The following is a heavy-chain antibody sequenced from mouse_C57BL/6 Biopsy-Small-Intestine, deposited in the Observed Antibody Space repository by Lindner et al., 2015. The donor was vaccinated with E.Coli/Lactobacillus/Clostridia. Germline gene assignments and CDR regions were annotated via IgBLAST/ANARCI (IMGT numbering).Heavy chain of an antibody. Sequence: VQLQESGGGLVKPGGSLKLSCAASGFTFSSYAMSWVRQTPEKRLEWVATISDGGSYTYYPDNVKGRFTISRDNAKNTLYLQMSSLKSEDTAMYFCARHVNDYVAMDYWGQGTSVTVSS. V-gene: IGHV5-4*01. J-gene: IGHJ4*01. CDR1: GFTFSSYA. CDR3: ARHVNDYVAMDY. D-gene: IGHD2-4*01. CDR2: ISDGGSYT.